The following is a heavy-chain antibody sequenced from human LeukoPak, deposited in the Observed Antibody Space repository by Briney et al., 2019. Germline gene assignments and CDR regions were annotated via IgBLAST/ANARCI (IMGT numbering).Heavy chain of an antibody. CDR1: GGSISSSSYY. V-gene: IGHV4-39*07. CDR2: IYYSGST. Sequence: SETLSLTCTVSGGSISSSSYYWGWIRQPPGKGLEWIGSIYYSGSTYYNPSLKSRVTISVDTSKNQFSLKLSSVTAADTAVYYCARGHPFSGSYEYWGQGTLVTVSS. D-gene: IGHD3-10*01. J-gene: IGHJ4*02. CDR3: ARGHPFSGSYEY.